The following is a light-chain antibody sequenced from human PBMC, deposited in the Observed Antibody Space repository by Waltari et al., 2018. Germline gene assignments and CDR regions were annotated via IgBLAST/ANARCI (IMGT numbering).Light chain of an antibody. CDR3: QQSYTNLVT. Sequence: DIQMTQSPSSLSASVGDRVTITCRASQSISNYLNWYQQKPGKVPNLLIYGASSLQSGDPSRFSGSGSGTHFTLTISSLQPEDFATYYCQQSYTNLVTFGQGTKVEIK. J-gene: IGKJ1*01. CDR1: QSISNY. V-gene: IGKV1-39*01. CDR2: GAS.